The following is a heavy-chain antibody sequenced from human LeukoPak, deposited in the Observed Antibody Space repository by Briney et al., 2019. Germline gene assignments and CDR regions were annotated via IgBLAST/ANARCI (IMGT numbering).Heavy chain of an antibody. J-gene: IGHJ4*02. V-gene: IGHV3-53*01. CDR3: ARDRAGGYDVFDY. Sequence: GGSLRLSCAVSGFTVSNNYMSWVRQAPGKGLEWVSVIYSGGNTYYADSVRGRFTISRDNSKNTLYLQMNSLRVEDTAVYYCARDRAGGYDVFDYWGQGTLVTVSS. D-gene: IGHD5-12*01. CDR2: IYSGGNT. CDR1: GFTVSNNY.